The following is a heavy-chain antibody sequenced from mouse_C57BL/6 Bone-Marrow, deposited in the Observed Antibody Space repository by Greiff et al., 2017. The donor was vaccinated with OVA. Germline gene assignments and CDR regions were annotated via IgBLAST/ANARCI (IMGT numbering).Heavy chain of an antibody. J-gene: IGHJ1*03. CDR3: AKNYLYWYIDV. Sequence: QVQLQQSGAELARPGASVKMSCKASGYTFTSYTMHWVKQRPGQGLEWIGYINPSSGYTKYNQKFKDKATLTADKSSSTAYMQLSSLTSEDSAVYYCAKNYLYWYIDVWGTGTTVTVSS. CDR1: GYTFTSYT. D-gene: IGHD5-5*01. CDR2: INPSSGYT. V-gene: IGHV1-4*01.